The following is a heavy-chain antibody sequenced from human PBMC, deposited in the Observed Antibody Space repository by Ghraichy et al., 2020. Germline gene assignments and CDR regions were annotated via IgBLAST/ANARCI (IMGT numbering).Heavy chain of an antibody. D-gene: IGHD3-22*01. V-gene: IGHV3-23*01. CDR1: GFMFSSYA. J-gene: IGHJ4*02. CDR3: AKNRGDDSRPHDY. CDR2: IVGSGSSI. Sequence: GGSLRLSCAASGFMFSSYAMSWVRQAPGKGLEWVSAIVGSGSSIQNADSVRGRFTISRDNAKNTLYLQMNSLRAEDTAVYYCAKNRGDDSRPHDYWGQGTLVTVSS.